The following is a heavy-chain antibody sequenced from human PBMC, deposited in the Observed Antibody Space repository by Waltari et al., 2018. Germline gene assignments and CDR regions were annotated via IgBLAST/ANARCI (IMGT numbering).Heavy chain of an antibody. CDR3: ARILMVVGDSSGMDA. CDR1: GGTFRNYV. CDR2: IDPIPGTA. Sequence: QVQLAQSGAEVKKPGSSVKVSCTASGGTFRNYVIVGLRPVAGHGLEWVGKIDPIPGTAKYSQTFQGRVTLSADTSTNTAYMELNSLTSEDTAVYYCARILMVVGDSSGMDAWGQGTAVTVAS. J-gene: IGHJ6*02. V-gene: IGHV1-69*04. D-gene: IGHD2-15*01.